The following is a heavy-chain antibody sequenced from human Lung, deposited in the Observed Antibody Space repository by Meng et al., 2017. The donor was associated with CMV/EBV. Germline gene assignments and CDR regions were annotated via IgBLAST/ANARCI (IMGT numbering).Heavy chain of an antibody. CDR1: FSTYA. Sequence: FSTYAISWVRQAPEQGLEWMGGIVPIFSITNYTQNFKGRVTFTADESTTTAYMELSSLRSEDTAVYYCARILYYDLLTGYYRGPYDHWGQGTLVTVSS. CDR3: ARILYYDLLTGYYRGPYDH. CDR2: IVPIFSIT. V-gene: IGHV1-69*01. D-gene: IGHD3-9*01. J-gene: IGHJ4*02.